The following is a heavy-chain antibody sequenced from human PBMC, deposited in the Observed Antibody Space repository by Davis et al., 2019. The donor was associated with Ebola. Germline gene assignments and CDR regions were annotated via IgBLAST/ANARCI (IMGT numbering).Heavy chain of an antibody. Sequence: GGSLRLSCAASGFTVSSNYMSWVRQAPGKGLEWVAVISYDGSNKYYADSVKGRFTISRDNSKNTLYLQMNSLRAEDTAVYYCATSIAALYYYYGMDVWGQGTTVTVSS. J-gene: IGHJ6*02. CDR2: ISYDGSNK. CDR3: ATSIAALYYYYGMDV. V-gene: IGHV3-30-3*01. CDR1: GFTVSSNY. D-gene: IGHD6-6*01.